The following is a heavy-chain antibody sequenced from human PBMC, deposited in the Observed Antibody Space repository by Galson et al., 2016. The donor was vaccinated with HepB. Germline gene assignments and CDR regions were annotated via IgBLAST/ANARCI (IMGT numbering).Heavy chain of an antibody. Sequence: SVKVSCKASGYTFTDYYIHWVRQAPGQGLEWIGWVNPNTGDTNSAQKFQGRVTVTRDTSISTAYMELRRLTSDDTAVYSCARETLNRGYGPNLDSWGQGILVTVSS. CDR2: VNPNTGDT. J-gene: IGHJ4*02. CDR1: GYTFTDYY. V-gene: IGHV1-2*02. CDR3: ARETLNRGYGPNLDS. D-gene: IGHD5-12*01.